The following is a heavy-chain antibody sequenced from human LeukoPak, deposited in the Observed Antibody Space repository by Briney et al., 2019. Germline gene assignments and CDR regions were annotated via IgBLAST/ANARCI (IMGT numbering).Heavy chain of an antibody. V-gene: IGHV5-51*01. Sequence: GESLKISCKGSGYSFTSYWIGWVRQMPGKGLEWMGIIYPGDSDTRYSPSFQGQVTISADKSISTAYLQWSSLKASDTAMYYCARQVDSGYYQYYFDYWGQGTLVTVSS. D-gene: IGHD3-22*01. CDR3: ARQVDSGYYQYYFDY. CDR2: IYPGDSDT. CDR1: GYSFTSYW. J-gene: IGHJ4*02.